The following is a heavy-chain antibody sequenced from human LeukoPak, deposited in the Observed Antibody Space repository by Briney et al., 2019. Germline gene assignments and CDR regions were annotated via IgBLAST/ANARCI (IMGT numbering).Heavy chain of an antibody. CDR2: ISGSGGST. V-gene: IGHV3-23*01. D-gene: IGHD6-13*01. J-gene: IGHJ4*02. CDR1: GFTSSSYA. CDR3: APFSAVTHYYFDY. Sequence: PGGSLRLSCVASGFTSSSYAMSWVRQAPGKGLEWVSAISGSGGSTYYADSVKGRFTISRDNAENSLFLQMNSLGAEDTAVYYCAPFSAVTHYYFDYWGQGTLVTVSS.